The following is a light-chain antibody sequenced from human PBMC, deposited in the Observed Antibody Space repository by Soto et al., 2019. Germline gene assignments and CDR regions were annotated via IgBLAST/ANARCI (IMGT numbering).Light chain of an antibody. J-gene: IGLJ3*02. CDR3: AAWDDSLSGPV. CDR2: RDD. Sequence: QSVLTQPPSASASPGQRVTISCSGTNSNIGNNYVYWYRQLPGTAPKLLIFRDDQRPSGVPDRFSGSKSGTSASLAISGLRSEDEADYYCAAWDDSLSGPVFGGGTKRTVL. V-gene: IGLV1-47*01. CDR1: NSNIGNNY.